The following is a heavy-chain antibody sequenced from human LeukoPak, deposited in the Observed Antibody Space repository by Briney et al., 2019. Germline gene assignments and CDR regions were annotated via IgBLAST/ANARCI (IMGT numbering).Heavy chain of an antibody. CDR3: ARDLYPGIAVAGTRYYYYYGMDV. CDR2: IYHSGTT. V-gene: IGHV4-38-2*02. CDR1: AFSITTGHY. Sequence: PSETLSLTCAVSAFSITTGHYWGWIRQPPGKGPEWIGTIYHSGTTYYNPSLRSRVTISVGTSKNQFSLKLSSVTAADTAVYYCARDLYPGIAVAGTRYYYYYGMDVWGQGTTVTVSS. D-gene: IGHD6-19*01. J-gene: IGHJ6*02.